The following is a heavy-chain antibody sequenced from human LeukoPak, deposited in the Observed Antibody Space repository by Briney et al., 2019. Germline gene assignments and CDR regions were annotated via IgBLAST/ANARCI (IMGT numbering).Heavy chain of an antibody. Sequence: SVKVSCKASGGTFSSYAISWVRQAPGQGLEWMGGIIPIFGTANYAQKFQGRVTITTDESTSTAYMELSSLRSEDTAVYYCAGDYRDAFDIWGPGTMVTVSS. V-gene: IGHV1-69*05. D-gene: IGHD1-14*01. CDR3: AGDYRDAFDI. CDR1: GGTFSSYA. CDR2: IIPIFGTA. J-gene: IGHJ3*02.